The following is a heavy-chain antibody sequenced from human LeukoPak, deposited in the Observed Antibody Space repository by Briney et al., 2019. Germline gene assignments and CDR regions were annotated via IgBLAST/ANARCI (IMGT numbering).Heavy chain of an antibody. CDR2: ISGSGGST. V-gene: IGHV3-23*01. Sequence: PGESLILPCRASRFTFSSSATSWDRHVPRWGLDWVSAISGSGGSTYYADSVKGRFTISRDNSKNTLYLQMNSLRAEDTAVYYCAKDGDHYGDFYFDYWGQGTLVTVSS. CDR3: AKDGDHYGDFYFDY. CDR1: RFTFSSSA. J-gene: IGHJ4*02. D-gene: IGHD4-17*01.